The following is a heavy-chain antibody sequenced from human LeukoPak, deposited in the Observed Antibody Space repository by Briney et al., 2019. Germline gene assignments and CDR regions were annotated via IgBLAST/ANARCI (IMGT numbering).Heavy chain of an antibody. V-gene: IGHV3-48*03. D-gene: IGHD3-10*01. Sequence: PGGSLRLSCAASGFTFSIYEMNWVRQAPGKGLEWVSYISSSGSTIYYADSVKGRFTISRDNAKNSLYLQMNSLRAEDTALYYCAKDTGETPDLWFGELLTYFDLWGRGTLVTVSS. CDR2: ISSSGSTI. CDR1: GFTFSIYE. CDR3: AKDTGETPDLWFGELLTYFDL. J-gene: IGHJ2*01.